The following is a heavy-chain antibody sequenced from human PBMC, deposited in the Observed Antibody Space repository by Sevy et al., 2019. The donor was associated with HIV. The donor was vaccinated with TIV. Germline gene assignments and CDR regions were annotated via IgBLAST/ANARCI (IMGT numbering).Heavy chain of an antibody. V-gene: IGHV3-23*01. CDR2: IYGTSGTT. D-gene: IGHD3-22*01. CDR1: GFTFITYA. CDR3: AGGRYDSSGSFDAFDI. Sequence: GGSLRLSCKPSGFTFITYAMNWVRQAPGKGLEWVSTIYGTSGTTYYPESVRGRFTISRDNSMNMLFLQMNTLRTEDTALYYCAGGRYDSSGSFDAFDIWGQGTMVTVSS. J-gene: IGHJ3*02.